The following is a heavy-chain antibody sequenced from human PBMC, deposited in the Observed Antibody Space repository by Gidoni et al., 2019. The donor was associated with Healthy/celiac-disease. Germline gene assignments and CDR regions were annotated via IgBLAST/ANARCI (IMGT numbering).Heavy chain of an antibody. D-gene: IGHD1-1*01. CDR2: ISSSSIYI. J-gene: IGHJ6*02. CDR1: GFTFSSYS. Sequence: EVQLVESGGGLVKPGGSLRLSCAASGFTFSSYSMNWVRQAPGKGLEWVSSISSSSIYIYYADSVKGRFTISRDNAKNSLYLQMNSLRAEDTAVYYCARDRAQLELGGVLDVWGQGTTVTVSS. CDR3: ARDRAQLELGGVLDV. V-gene: IGHV3-21*01.